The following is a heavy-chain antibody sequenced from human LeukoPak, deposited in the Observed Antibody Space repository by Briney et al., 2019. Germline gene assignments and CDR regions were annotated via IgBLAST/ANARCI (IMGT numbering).Heavy chain of an antibody. CDR3: ARPSWGSGWYPFDY. J-gene: IGHJ4*02. V-gene: IGHV3-7*03. D-gene: IGHD6-19*01. CDR1: GFTFSSYW. Sequence: GGSLRLSCAASGFTFSSYWMSWVRQAPGKGLEWVANIKQDGSEKYYVDSVKGRFTISRDNAKNLLYLQMNSLRADDTAVYYCARPSWGSGWYPFDYWGQGTLVTVSS. CDR2: IKQDGSEK.